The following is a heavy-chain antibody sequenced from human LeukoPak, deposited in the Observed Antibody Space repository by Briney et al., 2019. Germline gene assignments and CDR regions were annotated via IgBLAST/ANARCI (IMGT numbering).Heavy chain of an antibody. CDR3: ARAETLAAIYFDF. Sequence: PSETLYLTCSVSGGSISPYYWSWIGQPPGKGLEWIGYIFYTGITTYNPSLKSRVSISLDSPKNRFFLRLTSVTAADTAMYYCARAETLAAIYFDFWGQGRLVTVSS. D-gene: IGHD6-25*01. CDR1: GGSISPYY. J-gene: IGHJ4*02. V-gene: IGHV4-59*01. CDR2: IFYTGIT.